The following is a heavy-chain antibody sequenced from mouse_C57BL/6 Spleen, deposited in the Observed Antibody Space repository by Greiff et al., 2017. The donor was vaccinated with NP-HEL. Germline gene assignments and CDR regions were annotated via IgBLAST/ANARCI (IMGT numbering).Heavy chain of an antibody. D-gene: IGHD2-1*01. Sequence: VKLMESGPELVKPGASVKISCKASGYAFSSSWMNWVKQRPGKGLEWIGRIYPGDGDTNYNGKFKGKATLTADKSSSTAYMQLSSLTSEDSAVYFCARVNYGNYAYYFDYWGQGTTLTVSS. CDR2: IYPGDGDT. CDR1: GYAFSSSW. CDR3: ARVNYGNYAYYFDY. J-gene: IGHJ2*01. V-gene: IGHV1-82*01.